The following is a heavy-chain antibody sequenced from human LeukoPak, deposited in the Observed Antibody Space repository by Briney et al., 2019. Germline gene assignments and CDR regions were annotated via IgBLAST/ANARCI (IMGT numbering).Heavy chain of an antibody. CDR2: IRYDGNNE. V-gene: IGHV3-30*02. CDR1: GFTFSSYG. Sequence: GGSLRLSCAASGFTFSSYGMHWVRQTPGKGLEWVAFIRYDGNNEYYVNSVKGRFTISRGNSQNTLYLQMNSLRAEGTAVYYCAKPYDTSGYYSVYFDYWGQGTLVTVSS. D-gene: IGHD3-22*01. J-gene: IGHJ4*02. CDR3: AKPYDTSGYYSVYFDY.